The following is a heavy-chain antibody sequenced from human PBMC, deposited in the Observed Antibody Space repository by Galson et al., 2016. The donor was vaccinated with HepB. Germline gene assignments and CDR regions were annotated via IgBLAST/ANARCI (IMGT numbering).Heavy chain of an antibody. V-gene: IGHV3-23*01. Sequence: SLRLSCAASGFSFSSYAMNWARQDPGRGLDWVSTVSGRGGSTYYADSVKGRFTISRDNSKNTVYLQMSGLRAEDTALYYCAKQGSGAVDIWGQGTIVTVSS. D-gene: IGHD1-14*01. CDR2: VSGRGGST. J-gene: IGHJ3*02. CDR3: AKQGSGAVDI. CDR1: GFSFSSYA.